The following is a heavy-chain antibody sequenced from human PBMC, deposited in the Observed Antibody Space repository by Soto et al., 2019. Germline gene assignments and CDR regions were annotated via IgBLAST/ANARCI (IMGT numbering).Heavy chain of an antibody. J-gene: IGHJ6*02. V-gene: IGHV1-69*01. CDR1: GGTFSSYA. CDR2: IIPIFGTA. Sequence: QVQLVQSGAEVKKPGSSVKVSCKASGGTFSSYAISWVRQAPGQGLEWMGGIIPIFGTANYAQKFQGRVTITADESTSTAYMELSSLRSEDTAVYYCASRYSSPFGSYYYYGMDVWGQGTTVTVSS. D-gene: IGHD6-6*01. CDR3: ASRYSSPFGSYYYYGMDV.